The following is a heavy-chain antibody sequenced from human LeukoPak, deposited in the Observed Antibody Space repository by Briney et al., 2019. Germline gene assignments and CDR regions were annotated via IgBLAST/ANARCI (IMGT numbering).Heavy chain of an antibody. CDR3: AKDGESTSWYTDF. J-gene: IGHJ4*02. CDR2: ISGSGGST. CDR1: GFTFSSYA. D-gene: IGHD6-13*01. V-gene: IGHV3-23*01. Sequence: GGSLRLSCAASGFTFSSYAMSWVRQAPGKGLEWVSAISGSGGSTYYADSVKGRFTISRDNSKNTLYLQMNSLRADDTAIYYCAKDGESTSWYTDFWGQGTLVTVSS.